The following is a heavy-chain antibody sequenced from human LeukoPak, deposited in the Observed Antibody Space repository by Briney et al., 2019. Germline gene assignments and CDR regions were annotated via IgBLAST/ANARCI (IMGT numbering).Heavy chain of an antibody. CDR1: GFTFSTYA. V-gene: IGHV3-23*01. CDR2: ISGSGDTT. CDR3: ARDYYGSGSYLSDYYYYMDV. D-gene: IGHD3-10*01. J-gene: IGHJ6*03. Sequence: GGSPRLSCAASGFTFSTYAMSWVRQAPGKRLEWVSGISGSGDTTYYADSVKGRFTISRDNSKNMLYLQMNSLRAEDTAVYYCARDYYGSGSYLSDYYYYMDVWGKGTTVTISS.